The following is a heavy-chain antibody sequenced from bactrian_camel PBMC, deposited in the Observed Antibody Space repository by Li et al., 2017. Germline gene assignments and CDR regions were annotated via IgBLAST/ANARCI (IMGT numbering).Heavy chain of an antibody. V-gene: IGHV3S53*01. CDR2: IYNGGNP. D-gene: IGHD2*01. J-gene: IGHJ4*01. Sequence: HVQLVESGGGSVQAGGSLRLSCAVSRYVGYPKCLGWFRQAPGKEREGIATIYNGGNPNYADSVKGRFTISQATAKKTAYLEMNNLKPEDTAMYYCAADLNCGGFWFDPVRYIYWGQGTQVTVS. CDR1: RYVGYPKC. CDR3: AADLNCGGFWFDPVRYIY.